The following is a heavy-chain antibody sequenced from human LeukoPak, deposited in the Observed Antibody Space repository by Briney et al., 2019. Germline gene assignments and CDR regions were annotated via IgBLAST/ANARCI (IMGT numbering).Heavy chain of an antibody. V-gene: IGHV3-30*02. Sequence: PGGSLRLSCAASGFTFSSYGMHWVRQAPGKGLEWVAFIRYDGSNKYYADSVKGRFTISRDNSKNTLYLQMNSLRAEDTALYYCARDFGYSYGWDDAFDIWGQGTMVTVSS. CDR3: ARDFGYSYGWDDAFDI. D-gene: IGHD5-18*01. CDR1: GFTFSSYG. J-gene: IGHJ3*02. CDR2: IRYDGSNK.